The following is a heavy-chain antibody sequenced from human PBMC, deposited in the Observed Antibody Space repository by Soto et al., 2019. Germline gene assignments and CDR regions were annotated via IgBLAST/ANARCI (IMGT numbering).Heavy chain of an antibody. CDR1: GGSISSYY. CDR2: IYYSGST. Sequence: SETLSLTCTVSGGSISSYYWSWIRQPPGKGLEWIGYIYYSGSTNYNPSLKSRLTISVDTSKNQFSLKLSSVTAADTAVYYCARLYNGNTWFDPWGQGTLVTVSS. D-gene: IGHD1-20*01. V-gene: IGHV4-59*08. J-gene: IGHJ5*02. CDR3: ARLYNGNTWFDP.